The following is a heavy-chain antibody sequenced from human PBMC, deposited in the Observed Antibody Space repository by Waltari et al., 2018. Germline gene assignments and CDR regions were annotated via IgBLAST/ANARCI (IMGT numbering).Heavy chain of an antibody. Sequence: EVQLVESGGGLVKPGGSLRPSCAASGFTFSSYSMKRVRQAPGKGLEWVSSISSSSSYIYYADSVKGRFTISRDNAKNSLYLQMNSLRAEDTAVYYCARATPYGSGSYPGYWGQGTLVTVSS. CDR1: GFTFSSYS. CDR2: ISSSSSYI. J-gene: IGHJ4*02. CDR3: ARATPYGSGSYPGY. V-gene: IGHV3-21*01. D-gene: IGHD3-10*01.